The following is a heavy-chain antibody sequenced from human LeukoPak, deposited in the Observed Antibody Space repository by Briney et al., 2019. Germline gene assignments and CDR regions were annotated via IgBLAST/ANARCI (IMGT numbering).Heavy chain of an antibody. CDR2: IKQEGGEK. D-gene: IGHD2-2*01. Sequence: GGSLRLSCAASGFTFSSYWMSWVRQAPGKGLEWVANIKQEGGEKYYVDSVKGRFTISRDNAKNSLYLQMNSLRAEETAVYYCARGERGIKNPPVVVPAAMFVDWGQGTLVTVSS. V-gene: IGHV3-7*01. J-gene: IGHJ4*02. CDR3: ARGERGIKNPPVVVPAAMFVD. CDR1: GFTFSSYW.